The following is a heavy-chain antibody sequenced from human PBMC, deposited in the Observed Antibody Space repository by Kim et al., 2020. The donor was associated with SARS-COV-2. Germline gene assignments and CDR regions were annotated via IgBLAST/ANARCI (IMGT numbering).Heavy chain of an antibody. CDR3: ARHDSNGYGLPTYYYYGMDG. Sequence: SVKVSCKASGGNFSSYTISWVRQAPGQGLEWMGGIIPIFGTANYAQKAQGRVTITADESTSTAYMELSSLRSEDTAVYYCARHDSNGYGLPTYYYYGMDGWGQGTTVTVSS. V-gene: IGHV1-69*13. D-gene: IGHD3-22*01. J-gene: IGHJ6*02. CDR1: GGNFSSYT. CDR2: IIPIFGTA.